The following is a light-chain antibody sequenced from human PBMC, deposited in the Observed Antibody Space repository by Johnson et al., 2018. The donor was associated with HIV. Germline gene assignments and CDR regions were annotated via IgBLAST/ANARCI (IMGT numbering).Light chain of an antibody. CDR2: EDY. CDR3: GVWDASLSPHYV. J-gene: IGLJ1*01. CDR1: SSNIENYF. V-gene: IGLV1-51*02. Sequence: QSVFTQPPSVSAAPGQRVNISCSGHSSNIENYFVSWYQQLPGAAPRLLIYEDYKRPSGIPDRFSGSKSGASATLGITGLQPGDEADYYCGVWDASLSPHYVFGTGTTITVL.